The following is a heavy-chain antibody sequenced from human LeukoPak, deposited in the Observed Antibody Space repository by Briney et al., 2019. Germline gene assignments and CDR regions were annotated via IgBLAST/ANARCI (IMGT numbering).Heavy chain of an antibody. CDR3: ARVYHYYYYYMDV. J-gene: IGHJ6*03. V-gene: IGHV4-59*01. D-gene: IGHD2/OR15-2a*01. CDR2: IYYSGST. Sequence: SETLSLTCTVSGGSISSYYWSWIRQPPGKGLEWIGYIYYSGSTNYNPSLKSRVTISVDTSKNQFSLKLSSVTAADTAVYYCARVYHYYYYYMDVWGKGTTVTVSS. CDR1: GGSISSYY.